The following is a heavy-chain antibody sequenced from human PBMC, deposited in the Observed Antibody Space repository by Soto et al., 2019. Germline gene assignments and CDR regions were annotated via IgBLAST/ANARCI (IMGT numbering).Heavy chain of an antibody. CDR1: GVSIKSDNW. CDR2: IYHSGGT. Sequence: QVQLQESGPGLVKPSGTLSLTCAVSGVSIKSDNWWTWVRQSPGKGLEWIAEIYHSGGTNYNPSLGTRVTISVDMSTNQFSLKLISVTAADTAVYYCAAHRGNTYGPLDDWGQGNLVTVSS. D-gene: IGHD5-18*01. J-gene: IGHJ4*02. V-gene: IGHV4-4*02. CDR3: AAHRGNTYGPLDD.